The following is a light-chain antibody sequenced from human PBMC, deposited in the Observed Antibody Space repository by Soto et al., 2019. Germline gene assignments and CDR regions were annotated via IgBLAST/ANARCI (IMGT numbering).Light chain of an antibody. V-gene: IGKV3-11*01. CDR2: DAS. J-gene: IGKJ5*01. Sequence: EIVLTQSPATLSLSPGERATRSCRASQNVTSYLAWYQQKPGQAPRLLIYDASNRATGIPARFSGSGSGTDFTLTISILEPEDFAVYYCQQRSSWPITFGQGTRLEIQ. CDR1: QNVTSY. CDR3: QQRSSWPIT.